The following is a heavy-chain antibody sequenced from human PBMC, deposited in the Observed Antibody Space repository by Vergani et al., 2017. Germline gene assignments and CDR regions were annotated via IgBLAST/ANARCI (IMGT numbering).Heavy chain of an antibody. D-gene: IGHD3-22*01. CDR1: GGTFRSYA. CDR2: IIPILGTA. Sequence: QVQLVQSGAEVKKPGSSVKVSCKASGGTFRSYAISWVRQAPGQGLEWMGRIIPILGTANYAQKFQGRVTITADESTSTVYMELSSLRSEDTAVYYCASLAGYYYDSSGYYYFDYWGQGTLVTVSS. CDR3: ASLAGYYYDSSGYYYFDY. V-gene: IGHV1-69*11. J-gene: IGHJ4*02.